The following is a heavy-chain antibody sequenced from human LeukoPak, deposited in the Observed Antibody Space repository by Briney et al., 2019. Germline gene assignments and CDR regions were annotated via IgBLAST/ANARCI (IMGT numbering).Heavy chain of an antibody. CDR2: INEEGSDT. J-gene: IGHJ4*02. CDR3: AREGPDY. CDR1: GFIFSNYW. Sequence: GGSLRLSCAASGFIFSNYWMHWVRQAPGKGLEWVSGINEEGSDTKYADSVRGQFTISIDNAKNTLSLQMNSLRADDTAVYYCAREGPDYWGQGTLVTVSS. V-gene: IGHV3-74*01.